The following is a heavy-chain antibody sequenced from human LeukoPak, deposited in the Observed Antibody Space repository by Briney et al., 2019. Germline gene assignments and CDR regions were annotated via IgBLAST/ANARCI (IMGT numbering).Heavy chain of an antibody. J-gene: IGHJ4*02. V-gene: IGHV3-21*01. Sequence: GGSLRLSCAASGFTFSSYAMSWVRQAPGKGLEWVSSISSSSSYIYYADSVKGRFTISRDNAKNSLYLQMNSLRAEDTAVYYCARERLAAAAQGYWGQGTLVTVSS. CDR2: ISSSSSYI. D-gene: IGHD6-13*01. CDR1: GFTFSSYA. CDR3: ARERLAAAAQGY.